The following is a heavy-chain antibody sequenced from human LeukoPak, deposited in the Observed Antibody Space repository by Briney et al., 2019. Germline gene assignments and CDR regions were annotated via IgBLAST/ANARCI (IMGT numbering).Heavy chain of an antibody. Sequence: SETLSLTCTVSGGSISSSSYYWGWIRQPPGKGLEWIGTIYYSGSTNYNPSLKSRVTISVDTSKNQFSLKLSSVTAADTAVYYCARGGWYPESFQHWGQGALVTVSS. V-gene: IGHV4-39*07. CDR3: ARGGWYPESFQH. D-gene: IGHD6-19*01. CDR1: GGSISSSSYY. CDR2: IYYSGST. J-gene: IGHJ1*01.